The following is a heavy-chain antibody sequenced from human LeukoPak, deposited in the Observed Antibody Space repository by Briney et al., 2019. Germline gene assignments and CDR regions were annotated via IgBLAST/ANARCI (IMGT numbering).Heavy chain of an antibody. J-gene: IGHJ5*02. V-gene: IGHV1-2*02. CDR3: ARADFIDAGPYLIGP. D-gene: IGHD3-3*01. Sequence: ASVRVSCKTSGYSFTDYYIHWVRQAPGQGLEWMGWINTKTGRTSSARQFQGRVTMTRDPSITTVYMDMAWLTSDDTAIYFCARADFIDAGPYLIGPWGQGTLVTVSS. CDR1: GYSFTDYY. CDR2: INTKTGRT.